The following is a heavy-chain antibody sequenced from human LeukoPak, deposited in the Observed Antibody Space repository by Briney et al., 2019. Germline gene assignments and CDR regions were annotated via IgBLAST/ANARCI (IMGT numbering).Heavy chain of an antibody. D-gene: IGHD6-13*01. CDR3: ARDQDSSSWYVPVIGWGPRGNYYYGMDV. CDR2: ITSSGGST. J-gene: IGHJ6*02. V-gene: IGHV3-53*01. CDR1: GFTVSSNY. Sequence: GGSLRLSCAASGFTVSSNYMSWVRQAPGKGLEWVSAITSSGGSTYYADSVKGRFTISRDNAKNSLYLQMNSLRAEDTAVYYCARDQDSSSWYVPVIGWGPRGNYYYGMDVWGQGTTVTVSS.